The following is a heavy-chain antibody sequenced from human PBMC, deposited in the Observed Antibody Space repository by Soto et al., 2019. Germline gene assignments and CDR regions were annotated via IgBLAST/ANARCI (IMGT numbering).Heavy chain of an antibody. D-gene: IGHD4-17*01. V-gene: IGHV3-21*01. CDR3: ARPRHGDPGRFSYYYMDV. J-gene: IGHJ6*03. CDR1: GFTFSTYS. CDR2: LTRSSSYI. Sequence: EVQLVESGGGLVKPGGSLRLSCSASGFTFSTYSMSWVRQAPGKGLEWVSFLTRSSSYIYYADSVKGRFTISRDNAMNSLYLQMNSLRAEDTAVYYWARPRHGDPGRFSYYYMDVWGKGTTVTVSS.